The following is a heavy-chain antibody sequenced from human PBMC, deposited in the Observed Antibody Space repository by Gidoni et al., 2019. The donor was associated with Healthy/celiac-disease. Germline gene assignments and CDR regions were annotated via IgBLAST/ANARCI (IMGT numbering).Heavy chain of an antibody. Sequence: QVQLVQSGAEVQKPGSSVKVSCQASGGTFSSYAISWVRQAPGQGLEWMGGIIPILGTANYAQKFQGRVTITADESTSTAYMELSSRRSEDTAVYYCARDPADPVGATEVDYWGQGTLVTVSS. CDR3: ARDPADPVGATEVDY. CDR1: GGTFSSYA. V-gene: IGHV1-69*01. CDR2: IIPILGTA. D-gene: IGHD1-26*01. J-gene: IGHJ4*02.